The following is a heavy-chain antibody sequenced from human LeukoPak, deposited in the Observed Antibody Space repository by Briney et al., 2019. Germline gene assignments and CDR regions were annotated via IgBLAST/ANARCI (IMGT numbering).Heavy chain of an antibody. CDR3: AKMQWLATNYY. CDR1: GFTFSGYG. CDR2: ISYDGSSK. D-gene: IGHD6-19*01. Sequence: PGGSLRLSCAASGFTFSGYGMYWVRQAPGKGLEWVAVISYDGSSKFYADSVKGRFTVSRDNSKNTLYLQMNSLRVEDTAVYYCAKMQWLATNYYWGQGTLVTVSS. V-gene: IGHV3-30*18. J-gene: IGHJ4*02.